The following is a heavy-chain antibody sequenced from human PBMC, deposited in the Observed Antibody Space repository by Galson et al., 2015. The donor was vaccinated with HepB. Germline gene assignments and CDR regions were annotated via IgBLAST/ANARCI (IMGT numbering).Heavy chain of an antibody. CDR2: MNPNSGSA. D-gene: IGHD3-3*01. CDR1: GYTLTTYD. Sequence: SVKVSCKASGYTLTTYDIHWVRQATGQGLEWMGWMNPNSGSAGYAQKFQGRVTMTRDTSISTAYMELSSLRSEDTAVYFCARVRITIFGVGDDAFDIWGQGTRVTVSS. V-gene: IGHV1-8*01. J-gene: IGHJ3*02. CDR3: ARVRITIFGVGDDAFDI.